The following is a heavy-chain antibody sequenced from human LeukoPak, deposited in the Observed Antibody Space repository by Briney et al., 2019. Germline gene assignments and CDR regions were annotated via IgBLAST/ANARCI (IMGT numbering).Heavy chain of an antibody. CDR2: ISSSSSTI. J-gene: IGHJ6*04. D-gene: IGHD2-15*01. V-gene: IGHV3-48*01. CDR1: GFTFSSYS. CDR3: AREAEDPSLLDV. Sequence: GGSLRLSCAASGFTFSSYSMNWVRQAPGKGLEWVSYISSSSSTIYYVDSVKGRFTISRDNSKNTLYLQMNSLRAEDTAVYYCAREAEDPSLLDVWGKGTMVTVSS.